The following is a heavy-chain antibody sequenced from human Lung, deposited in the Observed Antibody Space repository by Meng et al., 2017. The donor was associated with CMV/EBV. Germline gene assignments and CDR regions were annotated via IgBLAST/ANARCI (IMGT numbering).Heavy chain of an antibody. CDR1: GFNFSDYS. V-gene: IGHV3-21*06. D-gene: IGHD2-8*01. CDR3: ARRWGASVGVYYYYGMEG. CDR2: ITYSSSYK. Sequence: GGSXRLXCAASGFNFSDYSMNWVRQAPGKGLEWVSSITYSSSYKKYADSVKGRFTISRDNAKNSLFLQMSSLRAEDTAVYYCARRWGASVGVYYYYGMEGWXQGPTVTVSS. J-gene: IGHJ6*02.